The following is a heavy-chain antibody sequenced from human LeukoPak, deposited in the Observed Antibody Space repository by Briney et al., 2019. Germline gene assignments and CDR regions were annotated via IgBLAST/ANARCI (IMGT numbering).Heavy chain of an antibody. CDR1: GGTFCSYA. Sequence: SVKVSCMASGGTFCSYAISWVRQAPGQGLEWMGRIIPIFGTANYAQKFQGRVTITTDESTSTAYMELSSLRSEDTAVYYCAEGFLGYYYMDVWGKGTTVTVSS. J-gene: IGHJ6*03. CDR2: IIPIFGTA. D-gene: IGHD3-3*01. V-gene: IGHV1-69*05. CDR3: AEGFLGYYYMDV.